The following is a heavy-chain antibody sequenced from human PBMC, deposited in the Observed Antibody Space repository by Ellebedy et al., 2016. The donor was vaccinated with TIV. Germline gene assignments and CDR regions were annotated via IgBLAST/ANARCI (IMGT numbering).Heavy chain of an antibody. Sequence: GESLKISCAASGFTFSSYWMHWVRQAPGKGLVWVSRINSDGSSTTYADSVMGRFTTSRDNAKNTLSLQMNSLRAEDTAVYYCARDRGSGWTRAFDIWGQGTKVTVSA. D-gene: IGHD6-19*01. V-gene: IGHV3-74*01. J-gene: IGHJ3*02. CDR2: INSDGSST. CDR3: ARDRGSGWTRAFDI. CDR1: GFTFSSYW.